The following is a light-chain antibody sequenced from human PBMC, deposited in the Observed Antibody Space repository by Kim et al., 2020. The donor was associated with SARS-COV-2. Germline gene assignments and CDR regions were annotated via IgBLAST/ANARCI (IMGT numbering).Light chain of an antibody. CDR1: QSVSSS. J-gene: IGKJ1*01. CDR2: DAS. CDR3: QQRSNWPRT. V-gene: IGKV3-11*01. Sequence: LSPGERATLSCWASQSVSSSLAWYQQKPGQAPRLLIYDASNRATGIPARFSGSGSGTDFTLTISSLEPEDFAVYYCQQRSNWPRTFGQGTKVDIK.